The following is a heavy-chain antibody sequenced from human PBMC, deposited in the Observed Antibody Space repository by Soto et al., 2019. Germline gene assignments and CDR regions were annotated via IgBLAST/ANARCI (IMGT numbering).Heavy chain of an antibody. CDR1: GFTFSSYE. Sequence: PGGSLRLSCAACGFTFSSYEMNWVRQAPGKGPEWLSYISSSGTTIYYADSVKGRFTVSRDNANNFLFLQMNSLRAEDTAIYYCARDWNFWTDYYRSDAFDLWGQGTMVTVSS. J-gene: IGHJ3*01. CDR2: ISSSGTTI. CDR3: ARDWNFWTDYYRSDAFDL. V-gene: IGHV3-48*03. D-gene: IGHD3-3*01.